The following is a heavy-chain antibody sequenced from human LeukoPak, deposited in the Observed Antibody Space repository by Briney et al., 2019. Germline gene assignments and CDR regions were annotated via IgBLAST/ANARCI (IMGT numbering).Heavy chain of an antibody. CDR1: GYSISSGSY. CDR3: ARGYCSGGSCSSNWFDP. V-gene: IGHV4-38-2*02. Sequence: PSETLSLTCTVSGYSISSGSYWGWIRQPPGKGLEWIGNIYHSGSTNYNPSLKSRVTISVDTSKNQFSLKLSSVTAADTAVYYCARGYCSGGSCSSNWFDPWGQGTLVTVSS. D-gene: IGHD2-15*01. J-gene: IGHJ5*02. CDR2: IYHSGST.